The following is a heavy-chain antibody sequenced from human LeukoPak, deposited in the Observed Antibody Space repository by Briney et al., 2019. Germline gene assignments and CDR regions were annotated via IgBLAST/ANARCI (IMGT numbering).Heavy chain of an antibody. CDR3: ARLLRSSYYYLGDF. V-gene: IGHV5-51*01. Sequence: GESLKISCQASGYSFTTYWIGWVRQMPGKGLEWMGLIYPGDSNIMYCPSFQGQVTISADKSISTAYLQWSSLKASDTAMYYCARLLRSSYYYLGDFLGQGTLVTGSS. CDR1: GYSFTTYW. CDR2: IYPGDSNI. D-gene: IGHD3-3*01. J-gene: IGHJ4*02.